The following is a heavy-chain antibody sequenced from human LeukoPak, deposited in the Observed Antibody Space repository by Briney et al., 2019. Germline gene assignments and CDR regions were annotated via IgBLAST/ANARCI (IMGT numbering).Heavy chain of an antibody. D-gene: IGHD6-13*01. J-gene: IGHJ4*02. CDR3: ASSAIAAAGLTFDY. V-gene: IGHV1-2*02. CDR2: INPNSGGT. Sequence: GASVKVSCKASGYTFTGYYMHWVRQAPGQGLEWMGWINPNSGGTNYAQRFQGRVTMTRDTSISTAYMELSRLRSDDTAVYYCASSAIAAAGLTFDYWSQGTLVTVSS. CDR1: GYTFTGYY.